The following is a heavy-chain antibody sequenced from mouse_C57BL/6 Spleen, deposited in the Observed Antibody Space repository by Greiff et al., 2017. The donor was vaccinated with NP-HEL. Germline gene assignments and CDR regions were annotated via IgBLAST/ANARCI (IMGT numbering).Heavy chain of an antibody. J-gene: IGHJ4*01. CDR1: GFSLTSYG. D-gene: IGHD2-4*01. CDR3: AKAYDYDHYYAMDY. CDR2: IWRGGST. Sequence: QVQLQQSGPGLVQPSQSLSITCTVSGFSLTSYGVHWVRQSPGKGLEWLGVIWRGGSTDYNAAFMSRLSITKDNSKSQVFFKMNSLQADDTAIYNCAKAYDYDHYYAMDYWGQGTSVTVSS. V-gene: IGHV2-5*01.